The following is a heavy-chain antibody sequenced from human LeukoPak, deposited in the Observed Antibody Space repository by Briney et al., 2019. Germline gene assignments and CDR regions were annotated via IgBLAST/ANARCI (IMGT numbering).Heavy chain of an antibody. V-gene: IGHV1-69*13. CDR1: GGTFSSYA. D-gene: IGHD6-13*01. CDR3: ARDSRDYSSSWYY. Sequence: ALVKVSCKASGGTFSSYAISWVRQAPGQGLEWMGGIIPIFGTANYAQKFQGRVTITADESTSTAYMELSSLRSEDTAVYYCARDSRDYSSSWYYWGQGTLVTVSS. CDR2: IIPIFGTA. J-gene: IGHJ4*02.